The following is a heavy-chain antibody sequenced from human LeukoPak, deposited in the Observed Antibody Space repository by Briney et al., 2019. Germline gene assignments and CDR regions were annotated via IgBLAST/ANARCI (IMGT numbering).Heavy chain of an antibody. CDR2: ISGSGGST. D-gene: IGHD3-22*01. J-gene: IGHJ4*02. CDR1: GFTFSSYA. V-gene: IGHV3-23*01. CDR3: ASDSSGYLYYFDY. Sequence: GGSLRLSCAASGFTFSSYAMSWVRQAPGKGLEWVSAISGSGGSTYYADSVKGRFTISRDNSKNTLYLQMNSLRAEDTAVYYCASDSSGYLYYFDYWGQGTLVTVPS.